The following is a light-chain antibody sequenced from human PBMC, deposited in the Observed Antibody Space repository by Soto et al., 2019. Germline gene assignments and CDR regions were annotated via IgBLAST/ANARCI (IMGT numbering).Light chain of an antibody. CDR2: DVT. CDR3: SSYTGTSTQV. J-gene: IGLJ1*01. V-gene: IGLV2-14*03. Sequence: QSVLTQPASVSESPGQSITISCTGSSSDVGHYDYVSWFQQHPGRAPTLLIYDVTYRPSGVSNRFSGAKSGSTASLTISGLRTEDEANYYCSSYTGTSTQVFGTGTKVTV. CDR1: SSDVGHYDY.